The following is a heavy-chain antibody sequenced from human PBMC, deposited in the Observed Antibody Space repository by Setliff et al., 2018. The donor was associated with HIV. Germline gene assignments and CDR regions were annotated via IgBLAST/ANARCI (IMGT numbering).Heavy chain of an antibody. CDR2: FMYTDIHYVNYLN. Sequence: SETLSLTCAVSGASFVGDNHWSWIRQTPERGLEWIAYFMYTDIHYVNYLNYRNPSLASRLSISVDKSKNQFSLTLSSVTAAYTAVYYCARARSDWYNVRPYYFDLWGQGTPVNVSS. J-gene: IGHJ4*02. V-gene: IGHV4-30-4*01. CDR3: ARARSDWYNVRPYYFDL. CDR1: GASFVGDNH. D-gene: IGHD6-19*01.